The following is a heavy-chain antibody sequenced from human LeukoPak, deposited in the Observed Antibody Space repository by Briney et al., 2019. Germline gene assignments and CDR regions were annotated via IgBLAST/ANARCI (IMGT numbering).Heavy chain of an antibody. D-gene: IGHD6-6*01. CDR3: AKRSSATPRLYYFDY. J-gene: IGHJ4*02. CDR2: FSSSGNT. CDR1: GFTFSSYV. V-gene: IGHV3-23*01. Sequence: GGSLRLSCAASGFTFSSYVMSWVRQAPGKGLEWVSTFSSSGNTYYADSVKGRFSISRDNFRNTLYLQMNSLRAEGTAVYYCAKRSSATPRLYYFDYWGQGTLVTVSS.